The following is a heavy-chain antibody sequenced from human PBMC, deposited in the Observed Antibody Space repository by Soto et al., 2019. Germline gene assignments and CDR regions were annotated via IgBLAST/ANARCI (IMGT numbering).Heavy chain of an antibody. V-gene: IGHV2-5*02. CDR3: AHTWGLPFDY. J-gene: IGHJ4*02. CDR2: FYWDDDK. D-gene: IGHD3-16*01. CDR1: GFSLRTTGVG. Sequence: QITLKESGPTLVKPTQTLTLTCTYSGFSLRTTGVGVGWIRQPPGKALEWLGIFYWDDDKRYSPSLKNRLTLTNALSKSQVVLTLTNMDPVDTATYYCAHTWGLPFDYWGQGTLVIVSS.